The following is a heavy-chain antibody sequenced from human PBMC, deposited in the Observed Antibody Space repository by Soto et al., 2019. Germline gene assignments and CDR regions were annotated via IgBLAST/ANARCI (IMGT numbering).Heavy chain of an antibody. D-gene: IGHD6-6*01. Sequence: GASVKVSCKASGGTFSSYAISWVRQAPGQGLEWMGGIIPTFGTANYAQKFQGRVTITADESTSTAYMELSSLRSEDTAVYYCAAPRGGSSSGRKHYYYYGMDVWGQGTTVTVSS. CDR1: GGTFSSYA. V-gene: IGHV1-69*13. CDR2: IIPTFGTA. J-gene: IGHJ6*02. CDR3: AAPRGGSSSGRKHYYYYGMDV.